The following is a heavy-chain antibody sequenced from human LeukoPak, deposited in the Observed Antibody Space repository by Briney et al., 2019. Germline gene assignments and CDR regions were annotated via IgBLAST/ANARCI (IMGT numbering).Heavy chain of an antibody. CDR2: INHSGST. Sequence: SETLSLTCAVYGGSFSGYYWSWIRQPPGKGPEWIGEINHSGSTNYNPSLKSRVTISVDTSKNQFSLKLSSVTAADTAVYYCARVLWFGEFDPWGQGTLVTVSS. D-gene: IGHD3-10*01. CDR3: ARVLWFGEFDP. CDR1: GGSFSGYY. V-gene: IGHV4-34*01. J-gene: IGHJ5*02.